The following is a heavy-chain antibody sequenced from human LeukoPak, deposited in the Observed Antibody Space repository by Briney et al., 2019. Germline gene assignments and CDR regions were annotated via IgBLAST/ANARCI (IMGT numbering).Heavy chain of an antibody. CDR2: ISRSGSTI. V-gene: IGHV3-11*04. J-gene: IGHJ4*02. D-gene: IGHD6-19*01. CDR1: GFTFSDYY. Sequence: GGSLRLSCAASGFTFSDYYMSWIRQAPGKGLEWVSYISRSGSTIYYADSVKGRFTISRDNAKNSLYLQMNSLRTEDTALYYCARTSVSGWYPGDDFAYWGQGTLVTVSS. CDR3: ARTSVSGWYPGDDFAY.